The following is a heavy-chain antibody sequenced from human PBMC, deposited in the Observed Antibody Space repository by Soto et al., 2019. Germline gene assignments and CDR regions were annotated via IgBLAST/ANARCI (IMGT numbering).Heavy chain of an antibody. CDR2: IKQDGSEK. Sequence: TGGSLRLSCAASGFTFSSYWMSWVRQAPGKGLEWVANIKQDGSEKYYVDSVKGRFTISRDNAKNSLYLQMNSLRAEDTAVYYCARDLDYYGSGSPFDYWGQGTLVTVSS. CDR1: GFTFSSYW. V-gene: IGHV3-7*01. CDR3: ARDLDYYGSGSPFDY. D-gene: IGHD3-10*01. J-gene: IGHJ4*02.